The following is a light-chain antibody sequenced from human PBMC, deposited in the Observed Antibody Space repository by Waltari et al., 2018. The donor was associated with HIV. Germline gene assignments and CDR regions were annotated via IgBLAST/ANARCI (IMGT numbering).Light chain of an antibody. CDR3: CSYTKLTTHYVL. V-gene: IGLV2-14*03. CDR1: TTYLGGYNY. J-gene: IGLJ2*01. Sequence: QSALTQPASVSGSPGQSITLSCNGTTTYLGGYNYVSCYQRHPDKAPKLIIFGVSNRPSGISSRFSGSKSGNTASLTISGLQAEDEADYYCCSYTKLTTHYVLFGGGTKLTVL. CDR2: GVS.